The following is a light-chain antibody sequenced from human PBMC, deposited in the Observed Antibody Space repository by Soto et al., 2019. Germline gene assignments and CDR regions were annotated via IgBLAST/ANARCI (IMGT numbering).Light chain of an antibody. J-gene: IGLJ1*01. CDR1: SSDVGGYNY. CDR2: DVN. CDR3: SSYAVSNNAV. V-gene: IGLV2-8*01. Sequence: QSALTQPPSASGSPGQSVTISCTGTSSDVGGYNYVSWYQQHPGKAPKLMIYDVNKRPSGVPDRFSGSKSGNTASLTVSGLQAEDEADYYCSSYAVSNNAVFGTGTKLTVL.